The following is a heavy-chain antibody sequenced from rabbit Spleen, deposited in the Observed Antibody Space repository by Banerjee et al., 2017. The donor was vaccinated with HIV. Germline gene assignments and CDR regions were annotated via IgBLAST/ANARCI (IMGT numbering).Heavy chain of an antibody. Sequence: QEQLEESGGDLVQPGASLTLTCTASGLDFSSSYWICWVRQAPGKGLEWIACIYVGSGGGTKYASWAKGRFTISKTSSTTVTLEMTSLTVADTATYFCVRDSWAFNLWGPGTLVTVS. D-gene: IGHD4-2*01. J-gene: IGHJ4*01. CDR1: GLDFSSSYW. CDR2: IYVGSGGGT. CDR3: VRDSWAFNL. V-gene: IGHV1S45*01.